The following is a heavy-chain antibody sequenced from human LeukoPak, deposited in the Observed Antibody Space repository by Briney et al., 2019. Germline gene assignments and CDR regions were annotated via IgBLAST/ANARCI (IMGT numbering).Heavy chain of an antibody. CDR1: GFTFSNYS. D-gene: IGHD3-10*01. J-gene: IGHJ4*02. Sequence: PGGSLRLSCAASGFTFSNYSMNWVRQAPGKGLEWVSSISSSSSYIYYADSVKGRFIISRDNSKNMLYLQMNSLRAEDTAVYYCAKGSDLWFGETWGQGTLVTVSS. V-gene: IGHV3-21*04. CDR3: AKGSDLWFGET. CDR2: ISSSSSYI.